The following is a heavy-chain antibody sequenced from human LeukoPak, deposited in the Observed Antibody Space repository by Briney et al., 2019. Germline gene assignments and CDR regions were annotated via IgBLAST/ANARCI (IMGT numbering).Heavy chain of an antibody. CDR1: GFIFSSYS. D-gene: IGHD6-13*01. V-gene: IGHV3-48*04. CDR2: ISSSSSTI. Sequence: GGSLRLSCAASGFIFSSYSMNWVRQAPGKGLEWVSYISSSSSTIYYADSVKGRFTISRDNAKNSLYLQMNSLRAEDTAVYYCARVTAAAGGHWGQGTLVTVSS. CDR3: ARVTAAAGGH. J-gene: IGHJ4*02.